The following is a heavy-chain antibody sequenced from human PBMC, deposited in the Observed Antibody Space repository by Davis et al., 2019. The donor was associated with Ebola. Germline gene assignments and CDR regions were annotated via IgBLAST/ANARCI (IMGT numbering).Heavy chain of an antibody. Sequence: GESLKISCAASGFTFSSYWMHWVRQAPGKGLEWVSVIYSGGSTYYADSVKGRFTISRDNSKNTLYLQMNSLRAEDTAVYYCAKTGPYSGSYQQPFDYWGQGTLVTVSS. J-gene: IGHJ4*02. CDR1: GFTFSSYW. CDR3: AKTGPYSGSYQQPFDY. CDR2: IYSGGST. D-gene: IGHD1-26*01. V-gene: IGHV3-66*01.